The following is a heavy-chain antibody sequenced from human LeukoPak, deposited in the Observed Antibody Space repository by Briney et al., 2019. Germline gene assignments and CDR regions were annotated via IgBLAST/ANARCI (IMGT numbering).Heavy chain of an antibody. CDR2: IYYSGST. D-gene: IGHD2-15*01. CDR1: GGSISSYY. Sequence: PSETLSLTCTVSGGSISSYYWSWIRQPPGKGLEWIGYIYYSGSTNYNPSLKSRVTISVDTSKNQFSLKLSSVTAADTAVYYCARHVVVLSASNYHYYGMDVWGQGTTVTVPS. J-gene: IGHJ6*02. CDR3: ARHVVVLSASNYHYYGMDV. V-gene: IGHV4-59*08.